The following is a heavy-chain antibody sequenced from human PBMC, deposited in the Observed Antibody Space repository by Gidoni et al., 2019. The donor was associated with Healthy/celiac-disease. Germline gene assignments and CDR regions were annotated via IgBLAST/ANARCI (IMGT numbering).Heavy chain of an antibody. CDR3: AVGDYIDYYYGMDV. CDR1: GFTFRSYG. D-gene: IGHD4-17*01. Sequence: QVQLVESGGGVVQPGRSLRLSCAASGFTFRSYGMRWVRQAPGKGLEWVAVIWYDGSNKYYADSVKGRFTISRDNSKNTLYLQMNSLRAEDTAVYYCAVGDYIDYYYGMDVWGQGTTVTVSS. J-gene: IGHJ6*02. CDR2: IWYDGSNK. V-gene: IGHV3-33*01.